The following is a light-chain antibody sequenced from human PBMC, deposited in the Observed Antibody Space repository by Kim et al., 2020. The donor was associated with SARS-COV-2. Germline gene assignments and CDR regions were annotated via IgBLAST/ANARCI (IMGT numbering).Light chain of an antibody. CDR1: QSFSSNY. Sequence: EIVLMQSPATLSLSPGERATLSCRASQSFSSNYLAWYQQRPGQAPRLLIYGSSNRATGIPDRFSGSGSGTDFTLTISRLEPEDFVVYFCQQFHILPWTFGRGTKLEI. V-gene: IGKV3-20*01. CDR3: QQFHILPWT. J-gene: IGKJ1*01. CDR2: GSS.